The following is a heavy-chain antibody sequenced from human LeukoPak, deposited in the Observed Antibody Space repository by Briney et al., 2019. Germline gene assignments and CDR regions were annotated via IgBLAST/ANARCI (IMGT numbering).Heavy chain of an antibody. CDR1: GGSISSYY. D-gene: IGHD1-14*01. CDR2: IYTSGST. J-gene: IGHJ4*02. CDR3: ARIPSNHAFYFDY. V-gene: IGHV4-4*07. Sequence: TETLSLTCTVSGGSISSYYWSWIRQPAGKGLEWIGRIYTSGSTNYNASLKSRVTMSVDTSKNRFSLKLSSVTGADAAVYYCARIPSNHAFYFDYWGQGTLVTVSS.